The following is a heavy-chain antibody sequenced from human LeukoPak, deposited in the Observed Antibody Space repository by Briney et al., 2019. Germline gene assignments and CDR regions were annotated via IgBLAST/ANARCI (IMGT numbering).Heavy chain of an antibody. CDR1: GGSFSGYY. V-gene: IGHV4-34*01. CDR3: ARGRLIVVVPAARPLGYYYGMDV. J-gene: IGHJ6*02. Sequence: SETLSLTCAVYGGSFSGYYWSWIRQPPGKGLEWIGEINHSGSTNYNPSLKSRVTISVDTSKSQFSLKLSSVTAADTAVYYCARGRLIVVVPAARPLGYYYGMDVWGQGTTVTVSS. CDR2: INHSGST. D-gene: IGHD2-2*01.